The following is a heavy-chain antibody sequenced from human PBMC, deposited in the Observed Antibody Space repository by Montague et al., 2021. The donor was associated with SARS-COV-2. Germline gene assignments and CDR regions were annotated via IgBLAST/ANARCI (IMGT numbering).Heavy chain of an antibody. J-gene: IGHJ5*02. CDR3: VSRDGYTPS. D-gene: IGHD5-24*01. CDR1: GLIAASNY. CDR2: MYSAGNT. V-gene: IGHV3-53*05. Sequence: SLRLSCATPGLIAASNYMSWVRQAPGKGLEWVSIMYSAGNTYYADSVKGRFGISRDNSKNTLYLQMNSLRPEDTAVYCCVSRDGYTPSWGQGTLVTVSS.